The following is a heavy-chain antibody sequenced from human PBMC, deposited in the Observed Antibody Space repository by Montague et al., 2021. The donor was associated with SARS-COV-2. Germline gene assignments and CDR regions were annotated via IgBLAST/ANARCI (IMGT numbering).Heavy chain of an antibody. Sequence: SLRLSCAASGFTFSNHAMTWVRQAPGKGLEWVSGISRTGDSVFYADSVKGRFTISRDNSKNTLYVQLSSLRVEDTAVYYCAVSLGGDILTGYYPFDYWGQGTLVTVSP. D-gene: IGHD3-9*01. CDR3: AVSLGGDILTGYYPFDY. CDR2: ISRTGDSV. J-gene: IGHJ4*02. CDR1: GFTFSNHA. V-gene: IGHV3-23*01.